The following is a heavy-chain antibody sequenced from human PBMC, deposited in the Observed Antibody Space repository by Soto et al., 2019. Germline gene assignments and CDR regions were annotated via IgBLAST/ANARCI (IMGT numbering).Heavy chain of an antibody. D-gene: IGHD4-17*01. Sequence: GGSLRHSCAASGFTFSTYAMSGVRQAPGKGLEWVSAISGSGDSTYSADSVRGRFTISRDNSINTLYLQMNNLGYEDTAVYYCARPRGYGVFDAYDIWGQGTMVTVSS. V-gene: IGHV3-23*01. CDR2: ISGSGDST. CDR3: ARPRGYGVFDAYDI. J-gene: IGHJ3*02. CDR1: GFTFSTYA.